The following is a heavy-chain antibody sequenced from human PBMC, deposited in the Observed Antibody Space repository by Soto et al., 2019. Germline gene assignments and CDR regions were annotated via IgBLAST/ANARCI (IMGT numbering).Heavy chain of an antibody. CDR3: AKARGVSSARLITWFDP. Sequence: QVQLIQSGAEARKPGASVKVSCKASGYTFIGYYIHWIRQAPGQGLEWMGYINPQTGAPTYAQKFKGSVTMTRDTTIRTAYMELKTLKPDXXXXXYCAKARGVSSARLITWFDPWGQGTLVSVSS. J-gene: IGHJ5*02. CDR1: GYTFIGYY. D-gene: IGHD3-10*01. CDR2: INPQTGAP. V-gene: IGHV1-2*04.